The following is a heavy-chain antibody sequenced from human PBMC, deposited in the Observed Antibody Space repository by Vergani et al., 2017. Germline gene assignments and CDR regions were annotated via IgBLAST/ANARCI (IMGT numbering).Heavy chain of an antibody. Sequence: QVQLVQSGAEVKKPGASVKVFCKASGYTFTGYYMHWVRQAPGQGLEWMGWFNPNSGGTNDAQKFQGRVTSTRDTSSRTAYKELRRLRSDETAVYYCARLQRFLEWSLLTLDYWGQGTLVTVSS. CDR3: ARLQRFLEWSLLTLDY. CDR2: FNPNSGGT. J-gene: IGHJ4*02. CDR1: GYTFTGYY. D-gene: IGHD3-3*01. V-gene: IGHV1-2*01.